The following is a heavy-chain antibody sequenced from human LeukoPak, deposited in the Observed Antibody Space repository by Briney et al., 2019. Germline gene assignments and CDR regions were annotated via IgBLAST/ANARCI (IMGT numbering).Heavy chain of an antibody. J-gene: IGHJ3*02. Sequence: GGSLRLSCAASGFTFSDSYMSWIRQAPGKGLEWVSYISGSGSTIYYADSLKGRFTISRDNAKNSLYLQMNSLRAEDTAVYYCAKPKGSYYNLDAFDIWGQGTMVTVSS. CDR2: ISGSGSTI. D-gene: IGHD3-10*01. CDR1: GFTFSDSY. V-gene: IGHV3-11*01. CDR3: AKPKGSYYNLDAFDI.